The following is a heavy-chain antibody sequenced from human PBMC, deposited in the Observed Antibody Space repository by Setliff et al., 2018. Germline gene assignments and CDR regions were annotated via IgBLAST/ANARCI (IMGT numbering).Heavy chain of an antibody. Sequence: SGGSLRLSCAVSGFTFSDHYMDWVRQVPGKGLEWVGRSRDKGNSYTTEYAASVKGRFTISRDASKNSLFLQMNSLKTEDTAVYYCARTSTVTRNPLFDYWGQGTLVTVSS. J-gene: IGHJ4*02. V-gene: IGHV3-72*01. CDR1: GFTFSDHY. CDR2: SRDKGNSYTT. D-gene: IGHD4-17*01. CDR3: ARTSTVTRNPLFDY.